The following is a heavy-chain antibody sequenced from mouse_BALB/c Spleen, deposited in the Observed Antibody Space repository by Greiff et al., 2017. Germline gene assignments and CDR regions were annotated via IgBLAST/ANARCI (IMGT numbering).Heavy chain of an antibody. CDR3: ARSGNYGLGH. CDR1: GYAFSSYW. CDR2: IYTGDGDT. V-gene: IGHV1-80*01. D-gene: IGHD2-1*01. Sequence: VQLVESGAELVRPGSSVKISCKASGYAFSSYWMNWVKQRPGKGLEWIGQIYTGDGDTNYNGKFKGKATLTSDKSSSTAYMQLSSLTSEDSAVYFWARSGNYGLGHWGQGTTLTVSS. J-gene: IGHJ2*01.